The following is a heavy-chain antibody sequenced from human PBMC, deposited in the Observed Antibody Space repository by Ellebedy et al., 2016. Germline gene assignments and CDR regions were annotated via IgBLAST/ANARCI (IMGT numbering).Heavy chain of an antibody. Sequence: GESLKISCVTSGITFSSYVMSWVRQAPGKGLEWVSGISGSGANRYYADSMKGRFTISRDNSKNTLYLQINSLRAEDMAVYYCAKDLNYYTSGGFDYWGQGTLVTVSS. V-gene: IGHV3-23*01. D-gene: IGHD3-10*01. CDR3: AKDLNYYTSGGFDY. CDR2: ISGSGANR. J-gene: IGHJ4*02. CDR1: GITFSSYV.